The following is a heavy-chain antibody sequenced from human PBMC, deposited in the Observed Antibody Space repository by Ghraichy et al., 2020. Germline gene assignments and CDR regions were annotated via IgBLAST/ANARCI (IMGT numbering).Heavy chain of an antibody. CDR2: ISRNSGNI. Sequence: SLRLSCTASGFTFDEYAMHWVRQAPGKGLEWVSGISRNSGNIGYADSVKGRFTISRDNAKNSLFLQMNSLRAEDTALYYCAKEREAFDIWGQGTMVTVSS. CDR3: AKEREAFDI. J-gene: IGHJ3*02. CDR1: GFTFDEYA. V-gene: IGHV3-9*01.